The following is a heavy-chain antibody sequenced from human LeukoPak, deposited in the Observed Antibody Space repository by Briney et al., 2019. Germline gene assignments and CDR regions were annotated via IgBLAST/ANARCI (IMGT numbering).Heavy chain of an antibody. CDR2: IYYSGST. CDR1: GGSISNYY. V-gene: IGHV4-59*01. Sequence: PSETLSLTCTVSGGSISNYYWSWIRQPPGKGLGWIGYIYYSGSTNYNPSLKSRVTISVDTSKNQFSLKLSSVTAADTAVYYCARGGAAVGTFDYWGQGTLATVSS. D-gene: IGHD6-13*01. J-gene: IGHJ4*02. CDR3: ARGGAAVGTFDY.